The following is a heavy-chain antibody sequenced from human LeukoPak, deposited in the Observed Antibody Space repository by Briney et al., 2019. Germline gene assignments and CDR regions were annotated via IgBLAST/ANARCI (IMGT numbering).Heavy chain of an antibody. CDR2: IYPGDSDT. Sequence: GESLKISCKGSGYSFTSYWIVWVRQMPGKGLEWMGIIYPGDSDTRYSPSFQGQVTISADKSISTAYLQWSSLKASDTAMYYCARQGVYCSGGSCLVDYWGQGTLVTVSS. CDR1: GYSFTSYW. CDR3: ARQGVYCSGGSCLVDY. J-gene: IGHJ4*02. V-gene: IGHV5-51*01. D-gene: IGHD2-15*01.